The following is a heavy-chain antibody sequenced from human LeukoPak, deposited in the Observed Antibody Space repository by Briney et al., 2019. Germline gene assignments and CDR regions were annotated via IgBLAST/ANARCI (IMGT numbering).Heavy chain of an antibody. CDR1: GFTFDDYA. Sequence: GGSLRLSCAASGFTFDDYAMHWVRQAPGKGLEWVSGISWNSGSIGYADSVKGRFTISRDNAKNSLYLQMNSLRAEDTALYYCAKATRTIAAFDYWGQGTLVTVSS. D-gene: IGHD6-13*01. V-gene: IGHV3-9*01. CDR2: ISWNSGSI. J-gene: IGHJ4*02. CDR3: AKATRTIAAFDY.